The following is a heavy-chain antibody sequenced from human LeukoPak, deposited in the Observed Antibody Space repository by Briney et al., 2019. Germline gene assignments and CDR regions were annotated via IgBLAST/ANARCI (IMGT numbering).Heavy chain of an antibody. CDR3: ARDSESWFGENDAFDI. Sequence: AASVKVSCKASGYTFTGYYMHWVRQAPGQGLEWMGWIDPNSGGTNYAQKFQGRVTMTRDTSISTAYMELSRLRSDDTAVYYCARDSESWFGENDAFDIWGQGTMVTASS. D-gene: IGHD3-10*01. V-gene: IGHV1-2*02. CDR1: GYTFTGYY. CDR2: IDPNSGGT. J-gene: IGHJ3*02.